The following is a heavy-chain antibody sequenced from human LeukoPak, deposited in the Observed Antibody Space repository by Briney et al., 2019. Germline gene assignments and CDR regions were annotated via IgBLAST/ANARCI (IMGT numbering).Heavy chain of an antibody. Sequence: ASVKVSCKASGYSFTGYYIHWVRQDHGQRLEWPGRTNTNSGDTTYAQSFQGRFSMTRDTSITPAYVEVSRLTSDDTAVYYCARDAFTGGHFFDFWGQGSLVTVSS. CDR2: TNTNSGDT. V-gene: IGHV1-2*02. D-gene: IGHD2-8*02. J-gene: IGHJ4*02. CDR3: ARDAFTGGHFFDF. CDR1: GYSFTGYY.